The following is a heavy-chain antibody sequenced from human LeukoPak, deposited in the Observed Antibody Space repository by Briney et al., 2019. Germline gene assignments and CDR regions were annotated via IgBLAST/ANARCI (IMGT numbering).Heavy chain of an antibody. CDR3: ARGQGSSRSSYYYYYYYVDV. V-gene: IGHV4-34*01. CDR1: GGSFSGYY. Sequence: SETLSLTCAVYGGSFSGYYWSWIRQPPGKGLEWIGEINHSGSTNYNPSLKSRVTISVDTSKNQFSLKLSSVTAADTAVYYCARGQGSSRSSYYYYYYYVDVWGKGTTVTVSS. D-gene: IGHD6-13*01. J-gene: IGHJ6*03. CDR2: INHSGST.